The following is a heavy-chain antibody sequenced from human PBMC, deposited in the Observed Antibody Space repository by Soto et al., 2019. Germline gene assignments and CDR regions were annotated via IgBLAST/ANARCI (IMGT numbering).Heavy chain of an antibody. V-gene: IGHV3-23*01. CDR1: GFTFSSYA. D-gene: IGHD6-19*01. Sequence: EVQLLESGGGLVQPGGSLRLSCAASGFTFSSYAMSWVRQAPGKGLEWVSAINGSGGSTYYADSVKGRFTISRDKSKNTLYLQMNSLRAENTAVYYCAKDSAVAVASTFDYWGQGTLVTVSS. CDR3: AKDSAVAVASTFDY. CDR2: INGSGGST. J-gene: IGHJ4*02.